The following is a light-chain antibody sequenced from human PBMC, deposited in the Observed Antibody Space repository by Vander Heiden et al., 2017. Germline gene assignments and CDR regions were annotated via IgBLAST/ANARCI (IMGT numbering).Light chain of an antibody. CDR3: QQSYSTLR. J-gene: IGKJ2*01. CDR1: QSISNY. Sequence: DIEMTHSPSSLSASVGDRVTITFRASQSISNYLNWYQQKPGKAPKLLIYAASRLQSGVPSRFSGSGSRTDFTLTSSRQQPEDFATYYMQQSYSTLRFGQGTKLEIK. CDR2: AAS. V-gene: IGKV1-39*01.